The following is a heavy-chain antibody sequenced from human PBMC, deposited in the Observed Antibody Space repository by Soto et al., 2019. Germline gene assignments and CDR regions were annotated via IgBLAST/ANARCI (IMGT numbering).Heavy chain of an antibody. J-gene: IGHJ4*02. CDR3: ARDSVYYGDYELNYFDY. CDR2: ISSSSSYT. V-gene: IGHV3-11*05. D-gene: IGHD4-17*01. Sequence: QVQLVESGGGFVKPGGSLRLSCAASGFTFSDYYMSWIRQAPGKGLEWVSYISSSSSYTNYADSVKGRFTISRDNAKNSLYLQMNSLRAEDTAVYYCARDSVYYGDYELNYFDYWGQGTLVTVSS. CDR1: GFTFSDYY.